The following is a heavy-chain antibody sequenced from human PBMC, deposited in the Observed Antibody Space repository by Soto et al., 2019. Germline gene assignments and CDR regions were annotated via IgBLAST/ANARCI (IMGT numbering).Heavy chain of an antibody. D-gene: IGHD6-13*01. J-gene: IGHJ6*02. Sequence: ASVKVSWKTSGYTFTSHRITWVRQAPGQGLEWMGWITPYNRNTNYAQKFQGRVTMTTDTSAHTAYMELRSLRSDDTAMYYCARDAGIPSNGMDVWGQGTAVTVSS. CDR3: ARDAGIPSNGMDV. V-gene: IGHV1-18*01. CDR1: GYTFTSHR. CDR2: ITPYNRNT.